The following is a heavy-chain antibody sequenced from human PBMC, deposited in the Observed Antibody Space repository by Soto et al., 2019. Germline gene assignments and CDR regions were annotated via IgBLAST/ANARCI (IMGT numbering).Heavy chain of an antibody. V-gene: IGHV1-18*01. J-gene: IGHJ3*02. CDR1: GYTFTSYG. CDR3: ARLLAALDAFDI. D-gene: IGHD6-13*01. Sequence: QVQLVQSGAEVKKPGASVKVSCKASGYTFTSYGISWVRQAPGQGLEWMGWISAYNGNTNYAQKLQGRVTMTTDTSTSTDYMELRSLRSAATAVYYCARLLAALDAFDIWGHGTMVTVSS. CDR2: ISAYNGNT.